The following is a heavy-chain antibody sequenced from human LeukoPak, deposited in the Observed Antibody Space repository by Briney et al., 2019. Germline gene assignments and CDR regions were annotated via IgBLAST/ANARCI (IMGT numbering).Heavy chain of an antibody. CDR1: GGTFSSYA. D-gene: IGHD3-22*01. Sequence: ASVKVSCKASGGTFSSYAISWVRQAPGQGLEWMGGIIPIFGTANYAQKFQGRVTITADESTSTAYMELSSLRSEDTAVYYCATSRAYYYDSSGSTFDYWGQGTLVTVSS. J-gene: IGHJ4*02. CDR3: ATSRAYYYDSSGSTFDY. V-gene: IGHV1-69*13. CDR2: IIPIFGTA.